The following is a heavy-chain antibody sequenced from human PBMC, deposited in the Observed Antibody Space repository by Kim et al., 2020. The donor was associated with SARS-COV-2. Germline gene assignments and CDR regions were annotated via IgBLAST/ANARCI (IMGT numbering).Heavy chain of an antibody. V-gene: IGHV4-39*01. Sequence: RTYYHPSLKSRVTISVDTSKNQFSLKLSSVTAADTAVYYCARRDSNAFDIWGQGTMVTVSS. CDR3: ARRDSNAFDI. J-gene: IGHJ3*02. CDR2: RT. D-gene: IGHD6-13*01.